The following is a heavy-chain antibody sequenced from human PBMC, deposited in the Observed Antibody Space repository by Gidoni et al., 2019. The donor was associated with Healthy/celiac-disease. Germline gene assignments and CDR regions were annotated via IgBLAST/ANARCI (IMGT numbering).Heavy chain of an antibody. Sequence: EVQLLESGGGLVQPGGSLRLSCAASGFTFSSYAMSWVRQAPGKGLGWVSAISGSGGSTYYADSVKGRFTISRDNSKNTLYLQMNSLRAEDTAVYYCAKDSGHSSGYFDYWGQGTLVTVSS. J-gene: IGHJ4*02. CDR3: AKDSGHSSGYFDY. CDR1: GFTFSSYA. CDR2: ISGSGGST. V-gene: IGHV3-23*01. D-gene: IGHD1-26*01.